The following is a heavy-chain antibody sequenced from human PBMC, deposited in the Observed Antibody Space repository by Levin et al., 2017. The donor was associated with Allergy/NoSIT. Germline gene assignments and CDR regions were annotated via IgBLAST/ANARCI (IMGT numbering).Heavy chain of an antibody. CDR2: IYYSGST. J-gene: IGHJ4*02. CDR3: ARVPIAVAGFDY. D-gene: IGHD6-19*01. CDR1: GGSISSGGYY. V-gene: IGHV4-31*03. Sequence: LRLSCTVSGGSISSGGYYWSWIRQHPGKGLEWIGYIYYSGSTYYNPSLKSRVTISVDTSKNQFSLKLSSVTAADTAVYYCARVPIAVAGFDYWGQGTLVTVSS.